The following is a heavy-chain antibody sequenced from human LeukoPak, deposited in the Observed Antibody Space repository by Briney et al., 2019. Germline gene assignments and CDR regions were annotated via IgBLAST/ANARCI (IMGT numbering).Heavy chain of an antibody. D-gene: IGHD3-10*01. J-gene: IGHJ4*02. V-gene: IGHV5-51*01. CDR2: IYPGESGA. Sequence: GESLKISCKGSGYIFATYWIGWVRQLPGKGLEWMGMIYPGESGARYSPSFQGQVTISVDKSISTAYLQWSSLKASDSGMFYCARHYGFGEPIYYWGQGTLVIVSS. CDR3: ARHYGFGEPIYY. CDR1: GYIFATYW.